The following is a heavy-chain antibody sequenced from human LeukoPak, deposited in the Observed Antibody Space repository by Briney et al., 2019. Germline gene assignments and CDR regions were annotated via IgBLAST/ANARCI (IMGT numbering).Heavy chain of an antibody. CDR3: ARNFDMKGFDP. Sequence: ASVKVSCKASGYTFTGYYMHWVRQAPGQGLEWVGWINSDSGFTKYAQKFQGRVTMTRDTSITTVYMDLTRLTFDDTAVYYCARNFDMKGFDPWGQGTLVTVSS. CDR1: GYTFTGYY. J-gene: IGHJ5*02. D-gene: IGHD3-9*01. V-gene: IGHV1-2*02. CDR2: INSDSGFT.